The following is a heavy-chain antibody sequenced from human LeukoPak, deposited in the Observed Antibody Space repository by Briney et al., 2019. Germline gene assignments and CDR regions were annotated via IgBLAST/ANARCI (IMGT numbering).Heavy chain of an antibody. CDR1: GGSISSSSYY. J-gene: IGHJ4*02. CDR2: IYYSGST. CDR3: ARGGSSWYPTGY. D-gene: IGHD6-13*01. Sequence: SETLSLTCTVSGGSISSSSYYWGWIRQPPGKGLEWIGSIYYSGSTYYNPSLKSRVTISVDTSKNQFSLKLSSVTAADTAVYYCARGGSSWYPTGYWGQGTLVTVSS. V-gene: IGHV4-39*01.